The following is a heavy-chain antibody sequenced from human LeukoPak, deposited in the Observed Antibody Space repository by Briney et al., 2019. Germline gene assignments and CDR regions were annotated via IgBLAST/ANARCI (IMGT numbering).Heavy chain of an antibody. CDR2: ISPSGDRT. CDR1: GFTFKPYA. D-gene: IGHD5-18*01. Sequence: PGGSLRLSCAVSGFTFKPYAMSWVRQAPGKGLEWASTISPSGDRTDYADSFKGRFTISRDNSKNILYLQMNTLRAEDTAVYYCAKFGDLIQIWLIVPENFDYWGQGTLVTVSS. J-gene: IGHJ4*02. V-gene: IGHV3-23*01. CDR3: AKFGDLIQIWLIVPENFDY.